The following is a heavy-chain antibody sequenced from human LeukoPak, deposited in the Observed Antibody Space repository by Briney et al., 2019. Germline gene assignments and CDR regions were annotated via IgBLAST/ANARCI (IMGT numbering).Heavy chain of an antibody. CDR1: GGSIINYY. CDR3: ARGSGDGFDI. J-gene: IGHJ3*02. CDR2: IYAGRDT. D-gene: IGHD7-27*01. Sequence: PSETLSLTCTVSGGSIINYYWSWIRQLAGKGLEWIGRIYAGRDTNYNPSLKSRVTMSIDTSKNQFSLNLNSVTAADTAVFYCARGSGDGFDIWGQGTMVTVSS. V-gene: IGHV4-4*07.